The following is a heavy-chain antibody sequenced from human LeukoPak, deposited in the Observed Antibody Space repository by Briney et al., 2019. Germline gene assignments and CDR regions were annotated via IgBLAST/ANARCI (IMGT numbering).Heavy chain of an antibody. D-gene: IGHD2-21*01. CDR2: IYYSGST. Sequence: PSETLSLTCTVSGGSISSFYWSWIRQPPGKGLEWIGYIYYSGSTYDNPSFKSRVSISLDTSKDQISLKLSSVTAADTAVYYCARHRFASPLDSWGQGTLVTVSS. CDR3: ARHRFASPLDS. J-gene: IGHJ4*02. V-gene: IGHV4-59*08. CDR1: GGSISSFY.